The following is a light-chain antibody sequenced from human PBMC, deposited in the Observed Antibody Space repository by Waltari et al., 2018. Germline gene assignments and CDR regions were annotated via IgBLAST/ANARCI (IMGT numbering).Light chain of an antibody. CDR1: NIPTQS. J-gene: IGLJ2*01. CDR2: NDS. CDR3: QVWDTTADLAI. V-gene: IGLV3-21*02. Sequence: SYVLTQPPSVAVAPGQTASITCGGNNIPTQSVHWYQQKPGQAPVLVVYNDSDRPSGIPERFSGSNSGNTATLTISRVEAGDEADYYCQVWDTTADLAIFGGGTKLTVL.